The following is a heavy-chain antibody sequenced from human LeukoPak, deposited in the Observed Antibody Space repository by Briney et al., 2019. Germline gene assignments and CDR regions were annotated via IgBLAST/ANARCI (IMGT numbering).Heavy chain of an antibody. CDR2: IYTSGST. D-gene: IGHD4-17*01. CDR3: ARGGHDYGFFP. CDR1: GGSISRYY. Sequence: SETLSLTCTVSGGSISRYYWSWIRQPAGKGLEWIGRIYTSGSTNYNPSLKSRVTISVDKSKNQFSLKLSSVTAADTAVYHCARGGHDYGFFPWGQGTLVTVSS. J-gene: IGHJ5*02. V-gene: IGHV4-4*07.